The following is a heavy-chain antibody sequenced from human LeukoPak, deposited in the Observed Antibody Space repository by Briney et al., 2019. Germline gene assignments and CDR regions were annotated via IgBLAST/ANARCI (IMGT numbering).Heavy chain of an antibody. CDR3: ARHYDLWSGYNY. Sequence: PSGTLSLTCAVSGGSINSNYWWTWVRQSPGKGLEWIGEIYHTGSVNYNLSLESRVTISRDRSKNQFSLMSWSVTAADTAVYYCARHYDLWSGYNYWGQGLLVTVSS. CDR2: IYHTGSV. V-gene: IGHV4-4*02. D-gene: IGHD3-3*01. J-gene: IGHJ4*02. CDR1: GGSINSNYW.